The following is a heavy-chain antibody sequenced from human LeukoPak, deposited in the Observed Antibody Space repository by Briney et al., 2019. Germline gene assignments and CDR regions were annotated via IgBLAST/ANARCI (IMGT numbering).Heavy chain of an antibody. D-gene: IGHD4-17*01. V-gene: IGHV4-38-2*02. J-gene: IGHJ2*01. CDR3: ARDDYGDYLYWYFDL. Sequence: RPSETLSLTCTVSGYSISSGYYWGWIRQPPGKGLEWIGSIYHSGSTYYNPSLKSRVTISVDRSKNQFSLKLSSVTAADTAVYYCARDDYGDYLYWYFDLWGRGTLVTVSS. CDR1: GYSISSGYY. CDR2: IYHSGST.